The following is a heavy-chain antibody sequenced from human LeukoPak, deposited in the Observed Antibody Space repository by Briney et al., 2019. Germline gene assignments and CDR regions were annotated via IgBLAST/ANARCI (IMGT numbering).Heavy chain of an antibody. CDR2: ISGSDGST. D-gene: IGHD2/OR15-2a*01. V-gene: IGHV3-23*01. Sequence: GGSLRLSCAASGFIFSNYWMSWVRQAPGKGLEWVSGISGSDGSTNYADSVKGRFTISRENSKNTLYLQMNSLRAEDTAVYYCAKDSAKKYDDDWGQGTLVTVSS. J-gene: IGHJ4*02. CDR3: AKDSAKKYDDD. CDR1: GFIFSNYW.